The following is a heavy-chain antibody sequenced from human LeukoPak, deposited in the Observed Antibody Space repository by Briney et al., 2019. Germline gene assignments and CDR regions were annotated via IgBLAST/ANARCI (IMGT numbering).Heavy chain of an antibody. CDR1: GDSISSGDYY. Sequence: SETLSLTCTVSGDSISSGDYYWSWIRQPGGKGLEWIGRISSSGSTNYNPSLKSRVTISVDTSKNQFSLKLCSVTAADTAVYFCARGPYSYDSSGAFDIWGQGTMVTVSS. CDR3: ARGPYSYDSSGAFDI. V-gene: IGHV4-61*02. CDR2: ISSSGST. J-gene: IGHJ3*02. D-gene: IGHD3-22*01.